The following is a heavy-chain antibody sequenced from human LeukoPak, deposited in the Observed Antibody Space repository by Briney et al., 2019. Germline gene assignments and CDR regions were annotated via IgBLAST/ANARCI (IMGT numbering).Heavy chain of an antibody. CDR3: AKGRGGTCAGGCYSRVFDF. CDR2: ISDSGGST. V-gene: IGHV3-23*01. Sequence: GGSLRLSCAASGFTFSNYAMTWVRQAPGKGLEWVSIISDSGGSTMYADSVKGGFTISRDNSKNTLYLQMNSLRAEDTAVYYCAKGRGGTCAGGCYSRVFDFWGQGTLVTVSS. CDR1: GFTFSNYA. D-gene: IGHD2-21*02. J-gene: IGHJ4*02.